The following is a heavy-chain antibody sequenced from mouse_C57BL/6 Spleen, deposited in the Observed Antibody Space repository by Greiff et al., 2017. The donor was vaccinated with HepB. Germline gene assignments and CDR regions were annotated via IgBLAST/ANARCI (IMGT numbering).Heavy chain of an antibody. CDR2: INPGSGGT. J-gene: IGHJ4*01. CDR1: GYAFTNYL. Sequence: QVQLKHSGAELVRPGTSVKVSCKASGYAFTNYLIEWVKQRPGQGLEWIGVINPGSGGTNYNEKFKGKATLTADKSSSPSYMQLSSLTSEDSAVYFCARGGTAQATNAMDYWGQGTSVTVSS. D-gene: IGHD3-2*02. CDR3: ARGGTAQATNAMDY. V-gene: IGHV1-54*01.